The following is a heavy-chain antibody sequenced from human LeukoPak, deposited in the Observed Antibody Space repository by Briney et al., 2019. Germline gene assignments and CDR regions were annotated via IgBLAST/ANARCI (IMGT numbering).Heavy chain of an antibody. Sequence: GGSLRLSCAASGSTFSSYAMSWVRQAPGKGLEWVANIKQDGSEKYYVDSVKGRFTISRDNAKNSLYLQMNSLRAEDTAVYYCARESPQYYFDYWGQGTLVTVSS. CDR2: IKQDGSEK. V-gene: IGHV3-7*01. J-gene: IGHJ4*02. CDR1: GSTFSSYA. CDR3: ARESPQYYFDY.